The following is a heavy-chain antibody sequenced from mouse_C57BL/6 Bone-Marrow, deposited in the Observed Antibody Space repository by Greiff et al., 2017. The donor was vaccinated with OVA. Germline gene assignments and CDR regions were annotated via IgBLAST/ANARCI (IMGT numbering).Heavy chain of an antibody. J-gene: IGHJ4*01. CDR2: ISSGGSYP. CDR3: ARRGQGYAMDY. D-gene: IGHD3-3*01. CDR1: GFTFSSYG. V-gene: IGHV5-6*02. Sequence: EVKVVESGGDLVKPGGSLKLSCAASGFTFSSYGMSWVRQTPDKRLEWVATISSGGSYPYYPDSVKGRFTISRDNAKNTLYLQMSSLKSEDTAMYYCARRGQGYAMDYWGQGTSVTVSS.